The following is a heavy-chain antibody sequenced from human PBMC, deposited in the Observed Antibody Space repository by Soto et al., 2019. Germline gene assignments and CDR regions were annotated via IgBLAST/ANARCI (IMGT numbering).Heavy chain of an antibody. CDR1: GFTFTSHV. J-gene: IGHJ5*02. D-gene: IGHD6-13*01. CDR3: AKNVTSSGPRGCSSSWYGWFDP. V-gene: IGHV3-23*01. CDR2: ASARNTNT. Sequence: DVQLLESGGGLVQPGGSLRLSCATSGFTFTSHVISWVRQAPGKGLEWVSAASARNTNTYYADSVRGRFTISRDNSKSTVYLQMGSLRVEDTAVYHCAKNVTSSGPRGCSSSWYGWFDPWGQGTLVVVSS.